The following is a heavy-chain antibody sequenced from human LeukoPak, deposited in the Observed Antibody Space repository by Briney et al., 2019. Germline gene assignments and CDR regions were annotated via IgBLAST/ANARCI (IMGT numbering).Heavy chain of an antibody. D-gene: IGHD3-10*01. J-gene: IGHJ5*02. Sequence: ASVKVSYKASGYTFTSYGISWVRQAPGQGLEWMGWISAYNGNTNYAQKVQGRVTMTTDTSTSTAYMELRSLRSDDTAVYYCARNYGSGSESRFDPWGQGTLVTVSS. CDR2: ISAYNGNT. V-gene: IGHV1-18*01. CDR3: ARNYGSGSESRFDP. CDR1: GYTFTSYG.